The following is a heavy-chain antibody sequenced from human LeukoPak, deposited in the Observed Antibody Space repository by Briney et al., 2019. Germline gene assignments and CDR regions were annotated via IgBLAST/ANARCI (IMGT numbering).Heavy chain of an antibody. CDR1: GFTFTGYA. D-gene: IGHD1-26*01. Sequence: TGGSLRLSCAASGFTFTGYAMHWVRQAPGKGLEWVAVISYDESNKYSADSVKGRFTISRDNSKNTLYLQINSLRAEDTAVYYCARDGINYSYYYYYMDVWGKGTTVTVSS. J-gene: IGHJ6*03. V-gene: IGHV3-30-3*01. CDR2: ISYDESNK. CDR3: ARDGINYSYYYYYMDV.